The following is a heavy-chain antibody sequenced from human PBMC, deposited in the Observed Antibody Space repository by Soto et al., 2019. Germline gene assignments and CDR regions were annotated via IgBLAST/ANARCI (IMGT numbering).Heavy chain of an antibody. CDR3: ARVGAAAGYLYYYYYMDV. CDR2: IYYSGST. Sequence: SETLSLTCTVSGGSISSGGYYWSCIRQHPGKGLEWIGYIYYSGSTYYNPSLKSRVTISVDTSKNQFSLKLSSVTAADTAVYYCARVGAAAGYLYYYYYMDVWGKGTTVTVSS. CDR1: GGSISSGGYY. V-gene: IGHV4-31*03. D-gene: IGHD6-13*01. J-gene: IGHJ6*03.